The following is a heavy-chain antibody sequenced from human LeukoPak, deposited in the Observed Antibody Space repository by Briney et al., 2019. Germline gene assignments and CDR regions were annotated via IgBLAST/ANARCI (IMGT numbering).Heavy chain of an antibody. CDR1: GYTFTGYY. D-gene: IGHD4-17*01. CDR3: ARSYDYGDYFFDY. Sequence: ASVKVSCNASGYTFTGYYMHWVRQAPGQGLEWMGWINPNSGGTNYAQKFQDWVTMTRDTSISTAYMELSRLRSDDTAVYYCARSYDYGDYFFDYWGQGTLVTVSS. CDR2: INPNSGGT. J-gene: IGHJ4*02. V-gene: IGHV1-2*04.